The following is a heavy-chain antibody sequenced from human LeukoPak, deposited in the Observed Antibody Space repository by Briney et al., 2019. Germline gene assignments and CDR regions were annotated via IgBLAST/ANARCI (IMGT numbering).Heavy chain of an antibody. CDR1: GFTFSSYG. D-gene: IGHD4-17*01. V-gene: IGHV3-30*02. CDR3: ARDSTGGDYVLDY. CDR2: IRYDGRNK. J-gene: IGHJ4*02. Sequence: GGSLRLSCAASGFTFSSYGMHWVRQAPGKGLEWVAFIRYDGRNKYYGDSVKGRFTISRDNSKNTLYLQMNSLRTEDTAVYYCARDSTGGDYVLDYWGQGTLVAVSS.